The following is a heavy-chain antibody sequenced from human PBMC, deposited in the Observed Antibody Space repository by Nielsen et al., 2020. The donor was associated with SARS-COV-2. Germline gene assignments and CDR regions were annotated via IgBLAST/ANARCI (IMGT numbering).Heavy chain of an antibody. D-gene: IGHD6-13*01. J-gene: IGHJ6*02. V-gene: IGHV3-30-3*01. CDR1: GFTFSSYA. Sequence: GESLKISCAASGFTFSSYAMHWVRQAPGKGLEWVAVISYDGSNKYYADSVKGRFTISRDNSKNTLYLQMNSLRAEDTAVYYCAKDLIRIAAAGNYYYYYGMDVWGQGTTVTVSS. CDR3: AKDLIRIAAAGNYYYYYGMDV. CDR2: ISYDGSNK.